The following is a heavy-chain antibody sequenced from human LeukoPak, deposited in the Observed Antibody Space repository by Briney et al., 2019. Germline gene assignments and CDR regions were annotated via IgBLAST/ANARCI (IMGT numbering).Heavy chain of an antibody. J-gene: IGHJ4*02. V-gene: IGHV3-30*02. D-gene: IGHD6-13*01. CDR1: GFTFSSYG. Sequence: GGSLRLSCAASGFTFSSYGMHWVRQAPGKGLEWVAFIRYDGSNKYYADSVKGRFTISRDNSKNTLYLQMNSLRPEDTAVYYCARGGRHSTRIIAVAGTYYWGQGTLVTVSS. CDR2: IRYDGSNK. CDR3: ARGGRHSTRIIAVAGTYY.